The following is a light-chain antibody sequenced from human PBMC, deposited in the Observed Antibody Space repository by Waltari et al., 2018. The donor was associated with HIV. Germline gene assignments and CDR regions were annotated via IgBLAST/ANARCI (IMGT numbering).Light chain of an antibody. J-gene: IGKJ1*01. Sequence: AIQLTQSPSSLSASVRDRVTITFRASQGISSALAWYQQKPGKAPNLLIYDASTLESGVPSRFSGSGSGTDFTLTISSLQPEDFATYYCLQFNSYPWTFGQGTKVEI. CDR2: DAS. CDR3: LQFNSYPWT. V-gene: IGKV1-13*02. CDR1: QGISSA.